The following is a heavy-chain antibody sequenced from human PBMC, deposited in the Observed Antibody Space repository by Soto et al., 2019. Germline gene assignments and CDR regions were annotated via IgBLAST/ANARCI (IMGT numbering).Heavy chain of an antibody. CDR2: ISGSGGST. D-gene: IGHD1-26*01. J-gene: IGHJ5*02. V-gene: IGHV3-23*01. CDR3: ARDPGIVGASRRSWFDP. CDR1: GFTFSSYA. Sequence: LRLSCAASGFTFSSYAMSWVRQAPGKGLEWVSAISGSGGSTYYADSVKGRFTISRDNSKNTLYLQMNSLRAEDTAVYYCARDPGIVGASRRSWFDPWGQGTLVTVSS.